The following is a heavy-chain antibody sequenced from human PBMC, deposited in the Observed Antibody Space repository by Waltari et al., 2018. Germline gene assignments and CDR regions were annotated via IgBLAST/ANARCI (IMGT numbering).Heavy chain of an antibody. D-gene: IGHD2-15*01. CDR3: ARGHYCSGGSCQRWFDP. Sequence: QVQLVQSGSELKKPGASVKVSCKASGYTFTSYAMNWVRQAPGEGLEWMGWINTNTGNPTYAQGFTGRFVFSLDTSVSTAYLQISSLKAEDTAVYYCARGHYCSGGSCQRWFDPWGQGTLVTVSS. CDR2: INTNTGNP. J-gene: IGHJ5*02. CDR1: GYTFTSYA. V-gene: IGHV7-4-1*02.